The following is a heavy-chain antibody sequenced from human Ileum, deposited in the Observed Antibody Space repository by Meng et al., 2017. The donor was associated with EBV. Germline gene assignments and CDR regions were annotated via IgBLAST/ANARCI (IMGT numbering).Heavy chain of an antibody. Sequence: PLRESGPGLVKPSDTLSLTCTVPGGPMNSSSSYWGWIRQPPGKGLEWIGSIYYSGRTYYNPSLKSRVTISVDTSKNQFSLKLSSVTAADTAVYYCARPIAAAGWFDPWGQGTLVTVSS. D-gene: IGHD6-13*01. CDR3: ARPIAAAGWFDP. CDR1: GGPMNSSSSY. V-gene: IGHV4-39*01. CDR2: IYYSGRT. J-gene: IGHJ5*02.